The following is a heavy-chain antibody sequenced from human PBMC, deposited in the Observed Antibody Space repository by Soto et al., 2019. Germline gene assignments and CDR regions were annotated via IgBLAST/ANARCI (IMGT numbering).Heavy chain of an antibody. Sequence: ASVKVSCKASGYTFTSYGISWVRQAPGQGLEWMGWISAYNGNTNYAQKLQGRVTMTTDTSTSTAYMELRSLRSDDTAVYYCARETRLPYGGYTYYYGMDVWGQGTTVTVSS. CDR1: GYTFTSYG. D-gene: IGHD5-12*01. CDR2: ISAYNGNT. J-gene: IGHJ6*02. CDR3: ARETRLPYGGYTYYYGMDV. V-gene: IGHV1-18*01.